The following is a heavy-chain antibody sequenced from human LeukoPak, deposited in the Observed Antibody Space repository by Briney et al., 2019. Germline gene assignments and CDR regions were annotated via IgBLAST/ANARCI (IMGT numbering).Heavy chain of an antibody. CDR3: TLSGSSVYLDY. CDR1: GGSFSGYY. D-gene: IGHD6-19*01. J-gene: IGHJ4*02. CDR2: INHRRST. V-gene: IGHV4-34*03. Sequence: SETLSLTCAVYGGSFSGYYWSWIRQPPGKGLEWIGEINHRRSTNYNPSLKSRVTMSVDTSKNQFSLNLSSVTAADTAVYYCTLSGSSVYLDYWGQGTLVTVSS.